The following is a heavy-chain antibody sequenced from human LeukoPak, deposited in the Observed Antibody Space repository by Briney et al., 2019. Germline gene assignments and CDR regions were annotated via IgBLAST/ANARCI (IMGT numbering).Heavy chain of an antibody. CDR3: ARDGPPTGAGDFDY. CDR2: ISGSLQST. Sequence: GGSLRLSCAASGFNFSSYAMSWVRQAPGKGLEWVSGISGSLQSTYYADSVEGRFTISRDSVEISLFLQMNNLRAEDTAVYYCARDGPPTGAGDFDYWGLGTPVTVSS. CDR1: GFNFSSYA. D-gene: IGHD2-8*02. V-gene: IGHV3-23*01. J-gene: IGHJ4*02.